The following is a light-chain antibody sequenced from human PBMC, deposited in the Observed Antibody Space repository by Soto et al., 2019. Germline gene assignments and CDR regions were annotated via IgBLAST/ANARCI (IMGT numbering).Light chain of an antibody. Sequence: EVVMTQSPATLSVSPGERATLSCRASQSVSNNLAWYQQKRGQAPRLLVYGASTRATGIPARFSGSGSGTEVTLTISSLQSEDFAVYFCQQYNSWPLTLGGGTKVEIE. CDR2: GAS. V-gene: IGKV3-15*01. CDR1: QSVSNN. CDR3: QQYNSWPLT. J-gene: IGKJ4*01.